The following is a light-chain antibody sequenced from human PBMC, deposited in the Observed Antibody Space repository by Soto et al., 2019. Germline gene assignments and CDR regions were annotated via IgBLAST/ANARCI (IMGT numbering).Light chain of an antibody. CDR2: GAS. J-gene: IGKJ4*01. CDR3: QQYSSWPLT. V-gene: IGKV3-15*01. CDR1: QSIRSD. Sequence: EIVMTQSPATLSMSPGERATLSCRASQSIRSDVAWYQQKRGQAPRLLIYGASTRATGVPARLSGSGSGTEFTLTISSLQSEHFAVYYCQQYSSWPLTFGGGTKVEIK.